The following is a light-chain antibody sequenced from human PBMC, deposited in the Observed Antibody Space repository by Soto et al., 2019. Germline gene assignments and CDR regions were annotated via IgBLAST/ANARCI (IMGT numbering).Light chain of an antibody. V-gene: IGKV3-15*01. CDR3: HQYNSWPRGT. CDR2: GAS. Sequence: EILMTQSPATLSWSPGENDTLFXRASQSVSSNLAWYQQKPGQAPRLLIYGASTRATGIPARFSGSGSGTEFTLTISSLQSEDSAVYYCHQYNSWPRGTFGPGTKVDIK. CDR1: QSVSSN. J-gene: IGKJ3*01.